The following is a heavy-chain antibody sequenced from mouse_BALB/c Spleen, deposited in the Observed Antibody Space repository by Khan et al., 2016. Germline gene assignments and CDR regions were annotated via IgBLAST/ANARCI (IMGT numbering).Heavy chain of an antibody. V-gene: IGHV1-4*01. CDR2: INPSSSYT. CDR3: ARYSTTVVAPLDY. Sequence: QVRLQQSGAELARPGASVKMSCKASGYSFTSYTMHWVKQRPGQGLEWLGFINPSSSYTNYKQNFKDKATLTADKSSSTAYMQLSSLTSEDSAVYFYARYSTTVVAPLDYWGEGTIVTVSS. CDR1: GYSFTSYT. J-gene: IGHJ2*01. D-gene: IGHD1-1*01.